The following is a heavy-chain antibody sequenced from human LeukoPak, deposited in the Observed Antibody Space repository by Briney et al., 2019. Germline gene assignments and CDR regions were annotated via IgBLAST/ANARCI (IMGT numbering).Heavy chain of an antibody. Sequence: SVKVSCKASGGTFSSYAISWVRQAPGQGLEWMGRIIPIFGTANYAQKFQGRVTITADKSTSTAYMELSSLRSEDTAVYYCARDSFYYVSSGYSHFDYWGQGTLVTVSS. V-gene: IGHV1-69*06. D-gene: IGHD3-22*01. CDR1: GGTFSSYA. CDR3: ARDSFYYVSSGYSHFDY. CDR2: IIPIFGTA. J-gene: IGHJ4*02.